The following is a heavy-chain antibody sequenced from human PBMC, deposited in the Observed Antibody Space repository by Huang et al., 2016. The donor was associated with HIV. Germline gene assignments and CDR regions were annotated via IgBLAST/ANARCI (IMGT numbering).Heavy chain of an antibody. J-gene: IGHJ4*02. V-gene: IGHV3-30*18. Sequence: QVQLVESGGGVVQPGRALRLSCAASGFTFSNYGVHWVRQAPGKGLGWVAAISYDGSNQYYSDSLKGRFTISRDDSQNTLYLQMSSLRAEDTAVYFCAKDREDSAYQLDYWGQGTRVTVSS. CDR1: GFTFSNYG. D-gene: IGHD5-12*01. CDR3: AKDREDSAYQLDY. CDR2: ISYDGSNQ.